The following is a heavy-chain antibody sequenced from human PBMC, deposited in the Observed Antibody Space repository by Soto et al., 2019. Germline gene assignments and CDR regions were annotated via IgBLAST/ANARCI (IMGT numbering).Heavy chain of an antibody. V-gene: IGHV1-2*04. CDR3: ARAGSWQTDHSPELDY. Sequence: ASVKVSCKASGYTFTGYYMHWVRQAPGQGLEWMGWINPICGGTNYAQKFQGWVTMTTDTSMSTAYMELSRLRSEDTAVYYCARAGSWQTDHSPELDYWGQGTLVTVSS. D-gene: IGHD2-15*01. CDR1: GYTFTGYY. CDR2: INPICGGT. J-gene: IGHJ4*01.